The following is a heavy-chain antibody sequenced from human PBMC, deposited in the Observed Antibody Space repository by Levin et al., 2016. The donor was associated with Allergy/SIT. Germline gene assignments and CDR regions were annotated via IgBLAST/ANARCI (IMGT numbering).Heavy chain of an antibody. J-gene: IGHJ3*02. Sequence: ASVKVSCKASGYTFNSYGLSWVRQAPGLGLEWMGWISGYNGDTNYAPSLQGRVTLTTDTSTSTAYLELRSLRSDDTAVYYCARSDPWVTTYAFDIWGQGTMVTVSS. V-gene: IGHV1-18*01. D-gene: IGHD4-17*01. CDR2: ISGYNGDT. CDR3: ARSDPWVTTYAFDI. CDR1: GYTFNSYG.